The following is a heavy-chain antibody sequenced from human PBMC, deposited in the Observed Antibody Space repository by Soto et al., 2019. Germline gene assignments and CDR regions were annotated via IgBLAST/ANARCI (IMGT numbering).Heavy chain of an antibody. D-gene: IGHD3-10*01. Sequence: QVQLVESGGGVVQSGRSLRLSCAASGFTFSSYGIQWVRQAPGKGLEWVALISDDGSNKYYADSVKGRFTTSRDNSKNTLYLQMNSLMPEDTAVYYCAKERYGQLWLEDYGLDVWGQGTTVTVSS. CDR1: GFTFSSYG. J-gene: IGHJ6*02. CDR3: AKERYGQLWLEDYGLDV. CDR2: ISDDGSNK. V-gene: IGHV3-30*18.